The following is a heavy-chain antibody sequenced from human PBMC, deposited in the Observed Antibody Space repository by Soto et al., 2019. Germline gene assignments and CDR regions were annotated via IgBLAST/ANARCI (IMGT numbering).Heavy chain of an antibody. Sequence: QVQLVQSGPEVKKPGASVKVSCRASGYNFTNYGISWVRQAPGQGLEWMGWINAYNGNTNYAQNLQGRVTMTTDTPQDQGYYEFVRLGIDGKAMDYCAGNSPFVLWGPGNPV. V-gene: IGHV1-18*01. CDR3: AGNSPFVL. CDR2: INAYNGNT. CDR1: GYNFTNYG. J-gene: IGHJ4*02. D-gene: IGHD3-3*02.